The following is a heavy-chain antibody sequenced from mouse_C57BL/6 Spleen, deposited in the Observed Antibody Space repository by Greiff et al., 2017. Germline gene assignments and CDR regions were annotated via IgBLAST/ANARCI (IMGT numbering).Heavy chain of an antibody. J-gene: IGHJ3*01. Sequence: EVQRVESGPGLVKPSQSLSLTCSVTGYSITSGYYWNWIRQFPGNKLEWMGYISYDGSNNYNPSLKNRISITRDTSKNQFFLKLNSVTTEDTATYYCARGDGYYEAWFAYWGQGTLVTVSA. CDR1: GYSITSGYY. CDR2: ISYDGSN. V-gene: IGHV3-6*01. CDR3: ARGDGYYEAWFAY. D-gene: IGHD2-3*01.